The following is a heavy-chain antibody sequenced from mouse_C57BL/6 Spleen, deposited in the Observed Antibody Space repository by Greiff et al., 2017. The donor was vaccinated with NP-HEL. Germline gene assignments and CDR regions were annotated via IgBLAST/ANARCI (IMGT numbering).Heavy chain of an antibody. CDR3: TAGTGTWYFDV. CDR1: GFTFSNYW. Sequence: EVKLMESGGGLVQPGGSMKLSCVASGFTFSNYWMNWVRQSPEKGLEWVAQIRLKSDNYATHYAESVKGRFTISRDDSKSSVYLQMNNLRAEDTGIYYCTAGTGTWYFDVWGTGTTVTVSS. J-gene: IGHJ1*03. CDR2: IRLKSDNYAT. D-gene: IGHD4-1*01. V-gene: IGHV6-3*01.